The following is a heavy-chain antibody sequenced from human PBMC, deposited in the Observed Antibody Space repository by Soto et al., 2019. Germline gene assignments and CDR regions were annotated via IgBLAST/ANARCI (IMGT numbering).Heavy chain of an antibody. CDR3: ARDTVTTSRAFDI. CDR1: GGSVNSGSYY. Sequence: QVQLQESGPRLVKPSETLSLTCTVSGGSVNSGSYYWSWIRQPPGKGLEWIGYIYYRGSTNYNPSLRGRVXXSXDXGNNQFSLKLRSVTAADTAMYYCARDTVTTSRAFDIWGQGTKVTVSS. D-gene: IGHD4-17*01. CDR2: IYYRGST. V-gene: IGHV4-61*01. J-gene: IGHJ3*02.